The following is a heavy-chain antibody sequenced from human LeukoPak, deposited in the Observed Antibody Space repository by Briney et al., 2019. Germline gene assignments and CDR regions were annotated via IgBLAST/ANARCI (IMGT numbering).Heavy chain of an antibody. CDR3: ASTPKSQYYYDSSGYS. J-gene: IGHJ4*02. CDR2: INPSGGST. V-gene: IGHV1-46*01. Sequence: DASVKVSCQASGYTFTSYYMHWLRQAPGQGLEWMGIINPSGGSTSYAQKFQGRVTMTRDMSTSTVYMELSSLRSEDTAVYYCASTPKSQYYYDSSGYSWGQGTLVTVSS. D-gene: IGHD3-22*01. CDR1: GYTFTSYY.